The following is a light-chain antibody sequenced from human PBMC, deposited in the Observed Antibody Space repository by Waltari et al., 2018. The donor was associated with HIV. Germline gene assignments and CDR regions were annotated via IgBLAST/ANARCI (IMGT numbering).Light chain of an antibody. Sequence: QSALTQPASVSGFLGQSINISCTGISTDSRFYQSVSWYQQYPAKIPRLIIFDINNRPSAVSDHFAGSRSGNSASLTFSGLQSGDEAHYYCASNRLDYTLIFGGGTKLTVL. CDR3: ASNRLDYTLI. V-gene: IGLV2-14*03. CDR2: DIN. J-gene: IGLJ2*01. CDR1: STDSRFYQS.